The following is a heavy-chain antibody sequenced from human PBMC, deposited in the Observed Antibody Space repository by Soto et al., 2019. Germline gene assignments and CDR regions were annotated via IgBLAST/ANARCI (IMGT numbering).Heavy chain of an antibody. V-gene: IGHV1-8*01. CDR1: GYTFSDFD. CDR3: ARGNPFNYAGFDV. J-gene: IGHJ6*02. D-gene: IGHD3-16*01. Sequence: ASVKVSCKASGYTFSDFDINWLRQTSGQGPEWMGWMNAKSGDTFFAQRFHDKFNMAWDTSLTTAYMEVGSLTSDHAAIYYCARGNPFNYAGFDVWGQGTTVTVSS. CDR2: MNAKSGDT.